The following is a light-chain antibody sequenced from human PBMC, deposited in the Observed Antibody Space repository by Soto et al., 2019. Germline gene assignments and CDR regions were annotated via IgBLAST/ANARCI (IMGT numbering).Light chain of an antibody. V-gene: IGKV3-15*01. CDR2: GAS. Sequence: EIVMTQSPATLSVSPGERGTLSCRASQSVSSNLAWYQQKPGQAPRLLIYGASTRATGIPARFSGSGSGTDFTLTISRLEPEDFAVYYCQHYGSSPPWTFGQGTKV. CDR1: QSVSSN. CDR3: QHYGSSPPWT. J-gene: IGKJ1*01.